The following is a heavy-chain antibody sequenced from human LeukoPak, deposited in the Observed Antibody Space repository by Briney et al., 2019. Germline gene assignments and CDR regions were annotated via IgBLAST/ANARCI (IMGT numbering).Heavy chain of an antibody. D-gene: IGHD3-3*01. Sequence: PSETLSLTCTVSGYSISSGYYWGWIRQPPGKGLEWIGSIYHSGSTYYNPSLKSRVTISVDTSKNQFSLKLSSVTAADTAVYYCARGFARSGYSPPLTKWGQGTLVTVSS. CDR2: IYHSGST. J-gene: IGHJ4*02. CDR1: GYSISSGYY. CDR3: ARGFARSGYSPPLTK. V-gene: IGHV4-38-2*02.